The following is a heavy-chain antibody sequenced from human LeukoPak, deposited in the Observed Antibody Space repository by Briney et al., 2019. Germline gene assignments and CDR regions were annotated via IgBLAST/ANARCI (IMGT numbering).Heavy chain of an antibody. CDR1: GGTFSSYT. CDR2: INPSGGST. D-gene: IGHD3-22*01. Sequence: ASVKVSCKASGGTFSSYTISWVRQAPGQGHEWMGIINPSGGSTSYAQKFQGRVTMTRDTSTSTVYMELSSLRSEDTAVYYCARDQSSGYYYDYWGQGTLVTVSS. V-gene: IGHV1-46*01. CDR3: ARDQSSGYYYDY. J-gene: IGHJ4*02.